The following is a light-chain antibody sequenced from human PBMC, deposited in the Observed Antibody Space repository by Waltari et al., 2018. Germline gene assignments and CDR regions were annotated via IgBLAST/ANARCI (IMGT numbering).Light chain of an antibody. CDR2: EVT. Sequence: QSALTQPASVSGSPGQSITISCTGTSSDVGKYNLVSWYQQHPGEVPKLKIYEVTKRPSGVSDRFSGSKSGNTASLTISGLQAEDEADYFCCSFAGRGFSVIFGGGTKLTVL. CDR3: CSFAGRGFSVI. V-gene: IGLV2-23*02. J-gene: IGLJ2*01. CDR1: SSDVGKYNL.